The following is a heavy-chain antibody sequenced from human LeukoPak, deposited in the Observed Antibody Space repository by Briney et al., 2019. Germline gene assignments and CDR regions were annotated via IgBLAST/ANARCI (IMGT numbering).Heavy chain of an antibody. D-gene: IGHD3-22*01. V-gene: IGHV3-21*01. CDR3: ASSTYYYDSSGYYYDY. CDR2: ISSSSSYI. J-gene: IGHJ4*02. Sequence: GGSLRLSRAPSGFTLSSYSMNWVRQAPGKGLEWVSSISSSSSYIYYADSVKGRFTISRDNAKNSLYLQMNSPRTEDTAVYYCASSTYYYDSSGYYYDYWGQGTLVTVSA. CDR1: GFTLSSYS.